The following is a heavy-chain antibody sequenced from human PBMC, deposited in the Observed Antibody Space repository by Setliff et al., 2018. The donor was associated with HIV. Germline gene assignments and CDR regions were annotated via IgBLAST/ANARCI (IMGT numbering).Heavy chain of an antibody. V-gene: IGHV4-4*09. D-gene: IGHD3-10*01. CDR1: GGSISSYC. J-gene: IGHJ5*02. CDR2: IFTSGST. Sequence: PSETLSLTCTVSGGSISSYCCNWIRQPPGGGLERVGFIFTSGSTKYNPSLQSRVTMSIDTSKNQFSLKLTSVTVADTAVYYCARRIDNSGSFPDKNWFDTWGRGSLVTVSS. CDR3: ARRIDNSGSFPDKNWFDT.